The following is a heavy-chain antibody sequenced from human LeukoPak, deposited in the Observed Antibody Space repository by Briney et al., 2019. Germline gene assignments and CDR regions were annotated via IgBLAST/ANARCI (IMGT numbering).Heavy chain of an antibody. CDR2: IYPGDSDT. V-gene: IGHV5-51*01. CDR1: GYSFTSYC. J-gene: IGHJ3*02. Sequence: GESLKISCKGSGYSFTSYCIGWVRQMPGKGLEWMGIIYPGDSDTRYSPSFQGQVTISADKSISTAYLQWSSLKASDTAMYYCASYCGGDCYSESDAFDIWGQGTMVTVSS. CDR3: ASYCGGDCYSESDAFDI. D-gene: IGHD2-21*02.